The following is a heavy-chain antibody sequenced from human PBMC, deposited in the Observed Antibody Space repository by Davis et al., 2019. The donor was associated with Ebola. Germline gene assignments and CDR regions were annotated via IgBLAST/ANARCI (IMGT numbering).Heavy chain of an antibody. CDR1: GYSFTRYW. CDR2: IYPGDWYT. D-gene: IGHD3-10*01. J-gene: IGHJ4*02. V-gene: IGHV5-51*01. Sequence: GESLKISCKASGYSFTRYWIAWVRQTSGKGLEWMGIIYPGDWYTRYSPSFLGQVTISVDRSIGIAYLQWSSLKASDTAMYYCARAEYSYGTIGAFDYWGQGTLLTVSS. CDR3: ARAEYSYGTIGAFDY.